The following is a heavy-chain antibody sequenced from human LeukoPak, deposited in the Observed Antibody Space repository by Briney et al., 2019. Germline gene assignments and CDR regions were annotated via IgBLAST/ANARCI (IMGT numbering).Heavy chain of an antibody. Sequence: GGSLRLSCAASGFTFSSYSMNWVRQAPGKGLEWVSAISGSGGSTYYADSVKGRFTISRDNSKNTLYLQMNSLRAEDTAVYYCAKAPPDYDFWSGYEYYFDYWGQGTLVTVSS. V-gene: IGHV3-23*01. CDR1: GFTFSSYS. CDR2: ISGSGGST. CDR3: AKAPPDYDFWSGYEYYFDY. J-gene: IGHJ4*02. D-gene: IGHD3-3*01.